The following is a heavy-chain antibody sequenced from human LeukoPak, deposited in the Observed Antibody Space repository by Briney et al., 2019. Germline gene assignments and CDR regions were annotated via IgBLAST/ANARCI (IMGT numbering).Heavy chain of an antibody. CDR2: ISGSGGST. CDR1: GFTFSSYA. J-gene: IGHJ4*02. Sequence: PGGSLRLSCAASGFTFSSYAMSWVRQAPGKGLEWVSAISGSGGSTYYADSVKGRFTISRDNSKNTLYLQMNSLRAEDTAVYYCARAGEGVVVVPAAPYYFDYWGQGTLVTVSS. V-gene: IGHV3-23*01. D-gene: IGHD2-2*01. CDR3: ARAGEGVVVVPAAPYYFDY.